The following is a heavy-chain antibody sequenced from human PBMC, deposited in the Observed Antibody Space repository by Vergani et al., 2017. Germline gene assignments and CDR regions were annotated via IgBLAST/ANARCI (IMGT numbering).Heavy chain of an antibody. D-gene: IGHD3-16*01. J-gene: IGHJ4*02. CDR3: AREERSYSSLFVGD. CDR2: ISRHGDRT. V-gene: IGHV3-23*04. CDR1: GFTFSNSA. Sequence: EVQLVESGGGQVEAGGSLRLSCVASGFTFSNSAMSWLRQTSGKGREGVSVISRHGDRTYYADSVKGRFTISRENSKNTVYLQLNSLKAEYRATYYCAREERSYSSLFVGDWGQGTLSTV.